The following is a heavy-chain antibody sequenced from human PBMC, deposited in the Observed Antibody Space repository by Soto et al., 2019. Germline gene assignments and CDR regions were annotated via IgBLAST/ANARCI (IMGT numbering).Heavy chain of an antibody. V-gene: IGHV4-30-4*01. CDR1: GGSISSGDYY. Sequence: QVQLQESGPGLVKPSQTLSLTCTVSGGSISSGDYYWSWIRQPPGKGLEWIGYIYYSGSTYYNPSLKSRVTISVDTSKNQFSLKLSSVTAADTAVYYCARSIVGAMGSDQFDYWGQGTLVTVSS. CDR2: IYYSGST. CDR3: ARSIVGAMGSDQFDY. J-gene: IGHJ4*02. D-gene: IGHD1-26*01.